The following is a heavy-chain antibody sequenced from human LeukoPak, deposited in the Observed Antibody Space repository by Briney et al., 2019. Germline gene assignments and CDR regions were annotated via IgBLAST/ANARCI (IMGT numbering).Heavy chain of an antibody. J-gene: IGHJ4*02. CDR1: GGTFSSYA. CDR2: IIPIFGTA. V-gene: IGHV1-69*05. D-gene: IGHD1-20*01. Sequence: GASVKVSCKAPGGTFSSYAISWVRQAPGQGLEWMGRIIPIFGTANYAQKFQGRVTITTDESTSTAYMELSSLRSEDTAVYYCARGDNWNDDFDYWGQGTLVTVSS. CDR3: ARGDNWNDDFDY.